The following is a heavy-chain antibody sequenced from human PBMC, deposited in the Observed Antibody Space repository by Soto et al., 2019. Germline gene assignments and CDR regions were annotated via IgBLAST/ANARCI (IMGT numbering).Heavy chain of an antibody. D-gene: IGHD6-13*01. CDR1: GFTFRTYG. V-gene: IGHV3-21*01. Sequence: GGSLRPSCAASGFTFRTYGMNWVRRAPGGGLEWVASISSSGSFIYYADSVKGRFTISRDDAEKSLYLQMNSLRAEDTALYYCAREPQGIAAALDYWGQGTLVTVSS. CDR3: AREPQGIAAALDY. J-gene: IGHJ4*02. CDR2: ISSSGSFI.